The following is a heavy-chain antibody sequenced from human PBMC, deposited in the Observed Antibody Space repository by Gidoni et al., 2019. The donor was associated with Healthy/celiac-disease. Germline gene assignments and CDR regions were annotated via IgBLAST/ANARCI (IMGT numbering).Heavy chain of an antibody. J-gene: IGHJ3*02. V-gene: IGHV3-53*01. Sequence: EVQRVESGGGWIQPGGSLRLSCAASGFTVSSNYMSWVRQAPGNGLEWVSVIYSGGSTYYAVSVKGRFTIARDNSKNTLYLQINSLRAEDTAVYYCARDNPDIWGQGTMVTVSS. CDR1: GFTVSSNY. CDR2: IYSGGST. CDR3: ARDNPDI.